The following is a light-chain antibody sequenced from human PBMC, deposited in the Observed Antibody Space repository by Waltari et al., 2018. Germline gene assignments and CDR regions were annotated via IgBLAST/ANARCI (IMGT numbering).Light chain of an antibody. Sequence: DIQVTQSPSSLSASVGDRVTITCQASQDISHYLNWYQQRPGKAPKVLIYDATLLKIGVPSRFSGSGSGTDFTLTINRLEPEDFAVYYCQQYGISLVTFGQGTKLEIK. CDR1: QDISHY. CDR3: QQYGISLVT. V-gene: IGKV1-33*01. CDR2: DAT. J-gene: IGKJ2*01.